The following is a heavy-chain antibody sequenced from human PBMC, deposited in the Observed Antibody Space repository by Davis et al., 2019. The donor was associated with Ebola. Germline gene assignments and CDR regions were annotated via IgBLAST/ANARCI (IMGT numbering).Heavy chain of an antibody. CDR2: INPNSGYT. CDR1: GYTFTGYY. J-gene: IGHJ3*02. Sequence: ASVKVSCKASGYTFTGYYIHWVRQAPGQGLAWMGQINPNSGYTSYAQRFPGRVTMTRDTSTSTAYMELSRLRSDDTAVYYCTTPGGQDSGYDVFDIWGQGTMVTVSS. V-gene: IGHV1-2*06. CDR3: TTPGGQDSGYDVFDI. D-gene: IGHD5-12*01.